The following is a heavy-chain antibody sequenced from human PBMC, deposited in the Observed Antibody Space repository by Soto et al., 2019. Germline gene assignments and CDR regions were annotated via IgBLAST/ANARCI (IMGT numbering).Heavy chain of an antibody. CDR2: IYWDDDK. CDR3: AHRRTTMVRGVITRYYMDV. J-gene: IGHJ6*03. CDR1: GFSLSTSGVG. Sequence: SGPTLVNPTQTLTLTCTFSGFSLSTSGVGVGWIRQPPGKALEWLALIYWDDDKRYSPSLKSRLTITKDTSKNQVVLTMTNMDPVDTATYYCAHRRTTMVRGVITRYYMDVWGKGTTVTVSS. D-gene: IGHD3-10*01. V-gene: IGHV2-5*02.